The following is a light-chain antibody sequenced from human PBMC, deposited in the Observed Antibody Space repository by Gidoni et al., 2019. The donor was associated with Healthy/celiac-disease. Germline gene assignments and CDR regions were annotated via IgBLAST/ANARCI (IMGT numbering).Light chain of an antibody. CDR2: DAS. CDR3: QQRSNWPPLT. CDR1: QSVSSY. Sequence: EIVLNQSTATLSLSPGERSTLSCSASQSVSSYLAWHQPKTGQAPRLLIYDASNRATGIPARFSGSGSGTDFTLTIISLEPEDFAVYYCQQRSNWPPLTFXGXTKVEIK. V-gene: IGKV3-11*01. J-gene: IGKJ4*01.